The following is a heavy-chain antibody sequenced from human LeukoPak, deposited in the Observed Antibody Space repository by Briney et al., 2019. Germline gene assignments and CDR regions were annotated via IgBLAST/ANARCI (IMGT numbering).Heavy chain of an antibody. V-gene: IGHV1-2*02. CDR3: ARGPRIVVVPAAMWVFDY. CDR1: GYTFTGYY. CDR2: INPNSGGT. Sequence: ASVKVSCKASGYTFTGYYMDWVRQAPGQGLEWMGWINPNSGGTNYAQKFQGRVTMTRDTSISTAYMELSRLRSDDTAVYYYARGPRIVVVPAAMWVFDYWGQGTLVTVSS. J-gene: IGHJ4*02. D-gene: IGHD2-2*01.